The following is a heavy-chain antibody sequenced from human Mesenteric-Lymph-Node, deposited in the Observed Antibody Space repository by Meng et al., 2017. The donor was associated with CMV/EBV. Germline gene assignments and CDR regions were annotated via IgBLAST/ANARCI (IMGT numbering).Heavy chain of an antibody. J-gene: IGHJ4*02. CDR3: ARDYAWVPADAGFDY. Sequence: GESLKISCAASGFTFSSYWMHWVRQAPGKGLVWVSRINSDGSSTSYADSVKGRFTISRDNAKNTLYLQMNSLRAEDTAVYYCARDYAWVPADAGFDYWGQGTLVTVSS. V-gene: IGHV3-74*01. CDR2: INSDGSST. CDR1: GFTFSSYW. D-gene: IGHD2-2*01.